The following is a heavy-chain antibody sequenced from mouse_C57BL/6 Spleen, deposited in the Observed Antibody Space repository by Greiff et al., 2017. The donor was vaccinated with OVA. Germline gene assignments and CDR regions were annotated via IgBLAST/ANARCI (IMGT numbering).Heavy chain of an antibody. CDR2: IDPETGGT. CDR3: TRRGWDGNYFDY. Sequence: QVQLKQSGAELVRPGASVTLSCKASGYTFTDYEMHWVKQTPVHGLEWIGAIDPETGGTAYNQKFKGKAILTADKSSSTAYMELRSLTSEDSAVYYCTRRGWDGNYFDYWGQGTTLTVSS. J-gene: IGHJ2*01. V-gene: IGHV1-15*01. D-gene: IGHD4-1*01. CDR1: GYTFTDYE.